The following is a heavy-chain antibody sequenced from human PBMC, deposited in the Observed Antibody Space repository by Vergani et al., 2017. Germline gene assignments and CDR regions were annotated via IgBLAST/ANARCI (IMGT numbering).Heavy chain of an antibody. J-gene: IGHJ4*02. CDR1: GGSISSGGYS. CDR3: ARAWRGGGEDYKERRYYFDY. CDR2: IYHSGST. V-gene: IGHV4-30-2*01. D-gene: IGHD3-3*01. Sequence: QLQLQESGSGLVKPSQTLSLTCAVSGGSISSGGYSWSWIRQPPGKGLEWIGYIYHSGSTYYNPSLKSRVTISVDRSKNQFSLKLSSVTAADTAVYYCARAWRGGGEDYKERRYYFDYWGQGTLVTVSS.